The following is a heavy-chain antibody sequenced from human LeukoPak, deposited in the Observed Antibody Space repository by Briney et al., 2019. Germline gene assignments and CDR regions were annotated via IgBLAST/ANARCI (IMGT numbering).Heavy chain of an antibody. D-gene: IGHD3-10*01. CDR2: INNDGST. CDR1: GFTFGNYW. J-gene: IGHJ1*01. CDR3: ARDYYGSIDL. Sequence: AGGSLRLSCVASGFTFGNYWMHWVRQAPGKELVCISRINNDGSTAYADSVAGRFTISRDNARNTLYLQMNTLRVEDTAVYYCARDYYGSIDLWGQGTLVTVSS. V-gene: IGHV3-74*01.